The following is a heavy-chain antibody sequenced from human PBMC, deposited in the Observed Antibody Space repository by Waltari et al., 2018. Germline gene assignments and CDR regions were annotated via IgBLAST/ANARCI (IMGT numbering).Heavy chain of an antibody. V-gene: IGHV4-59*08. CDR1: VGSISRYY. J-gene: IGHJ3*02. D-gene: IGHD4-17*01. CDR2: IYYSGST. Sequence: QVQLQESGPGLVKPSETLSLTCTVSVGSISRYYWSWIRQPPGKGLECIGYIYYSGSTNYNPSLKSRVTISVDTSKNQFSLKLSSVTAADTAVYYCARREVTTWYDTFDIWGQGTMVTVSS. CDR3: ARREVTTWYDTFDI.